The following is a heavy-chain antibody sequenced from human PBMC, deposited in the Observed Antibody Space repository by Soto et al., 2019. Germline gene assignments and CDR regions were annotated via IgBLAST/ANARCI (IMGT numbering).Heavy chain of an antibody. V-gene: IGHV4-4*07. CDR3: ARGGMVIIPRATAFDY. J-gene: IGHJ4*02. CDR2: IYASGST. D-gene: IGHD3-3*01. CDR1: GGSISPYY. Sequence: SQTLSLTCTVSGGSISPYYWSWIRQPAGKGLEWIGRIYASGSTNYNPALKGRVTMSVATSKNQFSLKLSSMTAADTAVYYCARGGMVIIPRATAFDYWGQGTLVTVSS.